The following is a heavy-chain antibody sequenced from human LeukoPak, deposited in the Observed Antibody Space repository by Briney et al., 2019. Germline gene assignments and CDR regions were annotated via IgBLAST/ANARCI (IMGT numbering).Heavy chain of an antibody. D-gene: IGHD4-17*01. CDR1: GDSVSTHNTA. V-gene: IGHV6-1*01. J-gene: IGHJ4*02. CDR2: TYYGSKWYN. CDR3: ARDPLDYGDYGLHY. Sequence: SQTLSLTCAISGDSVSTHNTAWNWIRQSPSRGLEWLGRTYYGSKWYNNYAVSVKSRITVNPDTSKNQFSLKLSSVTAADTAVYYCARDPLDYGDYGLHYWGQGTLVTVSS.